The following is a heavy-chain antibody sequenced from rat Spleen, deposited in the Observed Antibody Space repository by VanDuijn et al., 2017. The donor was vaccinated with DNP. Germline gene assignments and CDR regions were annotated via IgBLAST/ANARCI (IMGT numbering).Heavy chain of an antibody. D-gene: IGHD4-4*01. V-gene: IGHV2-64*01. CDR1: GFSLTTYN. J-gene: IGHJ2*01. CDR2: MANGGGT. Sequence: QVQLKETGPDLVQLTQTLSITCTVSGFSLTTYNVHCVRQPPGKGLEWMGAMANGGGTDYNLAFKSRLSISMDTSKSQVLLKMNSLQTDDTANYFCVRHRLGVFDYWGQGVMVTVSS. CDR3: VRHRLGVFDY.